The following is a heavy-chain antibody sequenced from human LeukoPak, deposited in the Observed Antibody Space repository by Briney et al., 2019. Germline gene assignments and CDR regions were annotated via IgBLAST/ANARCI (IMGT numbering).Heavy chain of an antibody. D-gene: IGHD6-13*01. J-gene: IGHJ4*02. Sequence: GGTLRLSCAASGFTFDDYGMSWVRHPPAKGLEWVSGINWNGGSTGYADSVKGRFTISRDNAKNSLYLQMNSLRAEDTALYYCARGTLKAAATDFDYWGQGTLVTVSS. CDR1: GFTFDDYG. CDR3: ARGTLKAAATDFDY. CDR2: INWNGGST. V-gene: IGHV3-20*04.